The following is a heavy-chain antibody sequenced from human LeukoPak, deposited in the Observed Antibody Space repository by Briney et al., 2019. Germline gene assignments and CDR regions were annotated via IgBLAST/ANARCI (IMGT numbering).Heavy chain of an antibody. V-gene: IGHV3-30*02. CDR2: IRYDGSNK. Sequence: GGSLRLSCAASGFTFSSYGMHWVRQAPGKGLEWVAFIRYDGSNKYYADSVKGRFTISRDNSKNTLYLQMNSLRAEDTAVYYCAKDKVGVVTATTDYWGQGTLVTVSS. CDR3: AKDKVGVVTATTDY. J-gene: IGHJ4*02. D-gene: IGHD2-21*02. CDR1: GFTFSSYG.